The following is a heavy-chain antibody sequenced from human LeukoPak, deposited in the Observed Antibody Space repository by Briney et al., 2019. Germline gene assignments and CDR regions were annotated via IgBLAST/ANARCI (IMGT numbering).Heavy chain of an antibody. CDR2: ISSSSSYI. Sequence: GSLRLSCAASGFTFSSYSMNWVRQAPGKGLEWVSSISSSSSYIYYADSVKGRFTISRDNAKNSLYLQMNSLRAEDTAVYYCARPRGVGATYCDYWGQGTLVTVSS. D-gene: IGHD1-26*01. V-gene: IGHV3-21*01. J-gene: IGHJ4*02. CDR1: GFTFSSYS. CDR3: ARPRGVGATYCDY.